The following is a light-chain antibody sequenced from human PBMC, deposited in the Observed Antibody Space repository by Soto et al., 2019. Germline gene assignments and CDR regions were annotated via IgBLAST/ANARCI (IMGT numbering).Light chain of an antibody. Sequence: QSALTQPASVSGSPGQSITISCTGTSSDVGGYNYVSWYQHHPGKAPKLMIYDVSNRPSGVSSRFSGSKSGNTASLTISGLQAEDEADYYCSSYTSSSHVVFGGGTKLTVL. CDR2: DVS. J-gene: IGLJ2*01. V-gene: IGLV2-14*03. CDR1: SSDVGGYNY. CDR3: SSYTSSSHVV.